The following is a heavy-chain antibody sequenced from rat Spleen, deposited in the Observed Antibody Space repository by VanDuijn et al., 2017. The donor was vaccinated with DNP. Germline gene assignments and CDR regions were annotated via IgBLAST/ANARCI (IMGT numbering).Heavy chain of an antibody. CDR2: INGAGNT. Sequence: EVQLQESGPGLVKPSQSLSLTCSVTGYSITSNFRWSWIRKFPGNKLEWMGYINGAGNTNYNPSLKSRISITRDTSKNQFFLQVNSVTTEDSATYYCAIQLGVFDYWGQGVMVTVTS. J-gene: IGHJ2*01. D-gene: IGHD5-1*01. CDR3: AIQLGVFDY. V-gene: IGHV3-3*01. CDR1: GYSITSNFR.